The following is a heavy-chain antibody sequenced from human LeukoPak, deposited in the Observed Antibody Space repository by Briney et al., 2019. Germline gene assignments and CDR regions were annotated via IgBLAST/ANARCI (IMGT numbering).Heavy chain of an antibody. J-gene: IGHJ5*02. CDR3: ARDSRFMNYYDSSGYYPSGWFDP. CDR1: GFTFSSYS. V-gene: IGHV3-21*01. D-gene: IGHD3-22*01. CDR2: ISSSSSYI. Sequence: GGSLRLSCAASGFTFSSYSMNWVRQAPGKGLEWVSSISSSSSYIYYADSVKGRFTISRDNAKNSLYLQMNSLRAEDTAVYYCARDSRFMNYYDSSGYYPSGWFDPWGQGTLVTVSS.